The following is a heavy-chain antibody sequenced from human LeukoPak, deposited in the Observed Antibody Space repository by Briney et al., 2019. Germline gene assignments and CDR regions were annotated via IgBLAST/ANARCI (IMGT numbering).Heavy chain of an antibody. D-gene: IGHD3-3*01. V-gene: IGHV3-21*01. CDR2: ITSSSSYI. CDR3: ARDGYDFWSDYPTTLDY. Sequence: GGSLRLSCAASGLTFSSYTMNWVRQAPGKGLEWVSSITSSSSYIYYADSVKGRFTISRDNAKNSLYLQMNSLRAEDTAVYYCARDGYDFWSDYPTTLDYWGQGTLVTVSS. J-gene: IGHJ4*02. CDR1: GLTFSSYT.